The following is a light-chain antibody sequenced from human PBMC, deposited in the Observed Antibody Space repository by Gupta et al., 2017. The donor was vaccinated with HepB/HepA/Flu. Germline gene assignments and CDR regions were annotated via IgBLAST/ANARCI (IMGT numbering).Light chain of an antibody. CDR1: SSDVGAYNY. CDR3: CSYAGSNNLG. CDR2: EVS. Sequence: HSALTQPPCASGSAGESVTLSCTGTSSDVGAYNYVSWYQQHPGKAPKLMIYEVSKRPSGVPARFSGSKSGNTASLTISGLQAEDEADYYCCSYAGSNNLGFGGGTKLTVL. J-gene: IGLJ3*02. V-gene: IGLV2-8*01.